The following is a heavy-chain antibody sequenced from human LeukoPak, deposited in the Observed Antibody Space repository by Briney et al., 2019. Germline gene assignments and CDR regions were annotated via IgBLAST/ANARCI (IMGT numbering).Heavy chain of an antibody. Sequence: PGGSLRLSCAASGFSFSSYAMSWVRQAPGKGLEWVSGISGSGGSTYYADSVKGRFTISRDNSKNTLYLQMNSLRAEDTAVYYCAREYPGGSSSLDYWGQGTLVTVSS. V-gene: IGHV3-23*01. D-gene: IGHD1-26*01. CDR2: ISGSGGST. CDR3: AREYPGGSSSLDY. CDR1: GFSFSSYA. J-gene: IGHJ4*02.